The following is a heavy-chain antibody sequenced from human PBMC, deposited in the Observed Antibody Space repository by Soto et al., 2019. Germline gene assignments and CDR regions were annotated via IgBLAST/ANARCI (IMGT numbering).Heavy chain of an antibody. V-gene: IGHV1-46*04. J-gene: IGHJ6*02. CDR2: INPSDGST. CDR3: ARHLGMDV. Sequence: ASVKVSCKASGYTFTSYDINWVRQAPGEGLEWMGIINPSDGSTSYAQNLQGRVTMTRDTSTSTVYMELNSLRSEDTAVYYCARHLGMDVWGQGTTVTVSS. CDR1: GYTFTSYD.